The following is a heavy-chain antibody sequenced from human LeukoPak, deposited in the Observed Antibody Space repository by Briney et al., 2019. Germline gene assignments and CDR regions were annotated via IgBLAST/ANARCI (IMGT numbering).Heavy chain of an antibody. V-gene: IGHV3-30*18. J-gene: IGHJ4*02. CDR2: ISYDGSNK. CDR1: GFTFSSYG. Sequence: GRSLRLSCAASGFTFSSYGMHWVRKAPGKGLEWVAVISYDGSNKYYADSVKGRFTISRDNSKNTLYLQMNSLRAEDTAVYYCAKDRSSYYFDYWGQGTLVTVSS. CDR3: AKDRSSYYFDY.